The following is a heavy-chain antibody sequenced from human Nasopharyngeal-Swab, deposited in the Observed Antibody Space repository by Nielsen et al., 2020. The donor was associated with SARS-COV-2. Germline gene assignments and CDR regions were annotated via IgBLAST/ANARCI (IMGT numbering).Heavy chain of an antibody. V-gene: IGHV4-39*01. J-gene: IGHJ4*02. CDR3: ARLKITSATYYYDSSGAAPDY. Sequence: RQAPGKGLEWIGSIYYSGSTYYNPSLKRRVTISVDTSKNQFSLKLSSVTAADTAVYYCARLKITSATYYYDSSGAAPDYWGQGTLVTVSS. CDR2: IYYSGST. D-gene: IGHD3-22*01.